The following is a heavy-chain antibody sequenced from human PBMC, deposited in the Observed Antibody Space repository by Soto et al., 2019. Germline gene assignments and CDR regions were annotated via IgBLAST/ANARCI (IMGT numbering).Heavy chain of an antibody. V-gene: IGHV3-30*03. CDR2: ISYDGSNK. D-gene: IGHD3-10*01. CDR1: GFTFSSYG. Sequence: QVQLVESGGGVVQPGRSLRLSCAASGFTFSSYGMHWVRQAPGKGLEWVAVISYDGSNKYYADSVKGRFTISRDNSKNTLYLQTNSLRAECASTYYSASDPAARGPGHHWGQGTLVTVSS. CDR3: ASDPAARGPGHH. J-gene: IGHJ4*02.